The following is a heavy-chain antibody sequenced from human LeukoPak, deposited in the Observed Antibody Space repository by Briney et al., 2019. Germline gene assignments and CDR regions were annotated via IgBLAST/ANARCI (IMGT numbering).Heavy chain of an antibody. CDR3: TREGGEGDYTAFDI. CDR2: IRKKKDRYTT. V-gene: IGHV3-72*01. J-gene: IGHJ3*02. Sequence: GGSLRLSCAASGFIFSAYIMDWVRQAPGKGLEWIGRIRKKKDRYTTEYAASVKGRFVVSRDDSKDSIFLQTNSLETEDAAVYYCTREGGEGDYTAFDIWGQGTMVTVSS. CDR1: GFIFSAYI. D-gene: IGHD3-16*01.